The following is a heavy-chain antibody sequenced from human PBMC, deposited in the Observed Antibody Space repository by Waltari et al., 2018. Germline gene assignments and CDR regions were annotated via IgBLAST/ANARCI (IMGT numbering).Heavy chain of an antibody. V-gene: IGHV4-34*01. CDR1: GGSFSGYY. CDR3: ARGRRYYYDSSGYYHYYYYYMDV. D-gene: IGHD3-22*01. J-gene: IGHJ6*03. Sequence: QVQLQQWGAGLLKPSETLSLTCAVYGGSFSGYYWSWIRQPPGKGLEWIGEINHSGSTNYTPSLKSRVTISVDTSKNQFSLKLSSVTAADTAVYYCARGRRYYYDSSGYYHYYYYYMDVWGKGTTVTVSS. CDR2: INHSGST.